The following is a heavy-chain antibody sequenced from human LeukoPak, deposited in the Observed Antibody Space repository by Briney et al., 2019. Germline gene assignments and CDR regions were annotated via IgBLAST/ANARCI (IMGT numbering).Heavy chain of an antibody. CDR3: ARIVAWYDAFDV. J-gene: IGHJ3*01. CDR2: INSSGGST. D-gene: IGHD5-12*01. V-gene: IGHV1-46*01. Sequence: ASVKVSCKASGYTFTSYYMHWVRQAPGQGLEWMGIINSSGGSTSYAQKFQGRVTMTRDTSTSTVYMELSSLRSEDTAVYYCARIVAWYDAFDVWGQGTMVTVSS. CDR1: GYTFTSYY.